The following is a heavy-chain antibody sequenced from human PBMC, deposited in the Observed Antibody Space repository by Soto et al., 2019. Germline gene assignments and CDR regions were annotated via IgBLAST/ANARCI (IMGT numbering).Heavy chain of an antibody. V-gene: IGHV3-30-3*01. Sequence: RGSLRLSCAASGFTFSSYAMHWVRQAPGKGLEWVAVISYDGSNKYYADSVKGRFTISRDNSKNTLYLQMNSLRAEDTAVYYCARDSSSALLYYYYYGMDVWGQGTTVTVSS. J-gene: IGHJ6*02. D-gene: IGHD6-6*01. CDR2: ISYDGSNK. CDR3: ARDSSSALLYYYYYGMDV. CDR1: GFTFSSYA.